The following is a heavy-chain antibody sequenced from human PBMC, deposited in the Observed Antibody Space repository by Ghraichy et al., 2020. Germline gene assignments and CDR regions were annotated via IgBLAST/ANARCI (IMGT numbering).Heavy chain of an antibody. CDR3: ARDRLGYYVY. V-gene: IGHV3-7*01. D-gene: IGHD3-22*01. CDR1: GFTFSSYW. CDR2: IKQDGSEK. Sequence: GESLNISCAASGFTFSSYWMSWVRQAPGKGLEWVANIKQDGSEKYYVDSVKGRFTISRDNAKNSLYLQMNSLRAEDTAVYYCARDRLGYYVYWGQGTLVTVSS. J-gene: IGHJ4*02.